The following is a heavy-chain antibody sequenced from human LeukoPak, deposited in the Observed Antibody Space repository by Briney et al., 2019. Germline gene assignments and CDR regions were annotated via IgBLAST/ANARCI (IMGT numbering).Heavy chain of an antibody. D-gene: IGHD5-18*01. J-gene: IGHJ4*02. Sequence: GGSLRLSCVASGFTFIGYWMNWVRQSPGKGLEWVANIKQDGSEKYYADSVKGRFTISRDNARSSLYLQMNSLRAEDTGLYYCARDPSRRYTYGYGDSWGQGTLVTVSS. CDR3: ARDPSRRYTYGYGDS. CDR1: GFTFIGYW. V-gene: IGHV3-7*01. CDR2: IKQDGSEK.